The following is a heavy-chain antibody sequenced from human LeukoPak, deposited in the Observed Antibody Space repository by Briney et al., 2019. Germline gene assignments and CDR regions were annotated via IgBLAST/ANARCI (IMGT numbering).Heavy chain of an antibody. J-gene: IGHJ5*02. Sequence: GGSLRLSCAASGFTFSHYCRHWVRQAPGKGLEWVAVILYDGSNKNYADSVKGRFTISRDNSKNTLYLQMNSLRADDTAIYYCAKDPRGGGYDSRFDPWGQGTLVTVSA. CDR3: AKDPRGGGYDSRFDP. CDR1: GFTFSHYC. CDR2: ILYDGSNK. V-gene: IGHV3-30*18. D-gene: IGHD5-12*01.